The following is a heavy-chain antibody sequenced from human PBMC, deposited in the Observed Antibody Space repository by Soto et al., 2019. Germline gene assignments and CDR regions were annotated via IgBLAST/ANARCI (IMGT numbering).Heavy chain of an antibody. V-gene: IGHV3-7*03. J-gene: IGHJ4*02. Sequence: EVQLVESGGGLVQPGGSLSLSCEASGFTFNTCWMTWVRQAPGPGLEWVANINKDGSEKFYVYSVKGRFTISRDNAKNSLFLQMNSLRAEDTAVYYCATRPCEVNYYGVFAYWGQGALVTVSS. D-gene: IGHD3-22*01. CDR1: GFTFNTCW. CDR3: ATRPCEVNYYGVFAY. CDR2: INKDGSEK.